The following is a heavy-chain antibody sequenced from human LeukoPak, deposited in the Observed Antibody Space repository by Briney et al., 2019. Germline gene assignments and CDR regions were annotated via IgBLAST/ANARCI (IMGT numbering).Heavy chain of an antibody. CDR2: NSGSGGST. CDR3: AKDGLRYYSSIWFYFDY. J-gene: IGHJ4*02. Sequence: GGSLRLSCAASGFTFSSYGMSWVRQAPGKGLEWVSANSGSGGSTYYADSVKGRFTISRDNSKNTLYLQMNSLRAEDTAVYYCAKDGLRYYSSIWFYFDYWGQGTLVTVSS. V-gene: IGHV3-23*01. D-gene: IGHD6-13*01. CDR1: GFTFSSYG.